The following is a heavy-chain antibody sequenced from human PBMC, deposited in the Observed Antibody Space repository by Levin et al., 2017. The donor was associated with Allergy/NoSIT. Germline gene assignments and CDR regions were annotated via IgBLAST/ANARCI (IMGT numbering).Heavy chain of an antibody. Sequence: PSETLSLTCSVSGGPTSGYYWSWIRQPPGKALEWIAYIYDSGRTDYNPSLKRRLTISVDTSKKQFSLNLNSVTAADTAVYYCVRSSNSVFDPWGQGIVVTVSS. D-gene: IGHD2-2*01. V-gene: IGHV4-59*03. CDR2: IYDSGRT. J-gene: IGHJ5*02. CDR1: GGPTSGYY. CDR3: VRSSNSVFDP.